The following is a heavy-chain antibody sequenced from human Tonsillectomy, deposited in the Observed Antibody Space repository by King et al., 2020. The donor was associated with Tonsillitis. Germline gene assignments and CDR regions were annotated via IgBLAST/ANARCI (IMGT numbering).Heavy chain of an antibody. CDR3: ARHGVGEQRSRYGMDV. CDR2: IYPGDSDT. Sequence: EQLVQSGAEVKKPGESLKISCKGPGYSFTSYWIGWVRQMPGKGLEWMGIIYPGDSDTRYSPSFHAQVTISADKSSSTAYLQWSSRKASDTAMYYCARHGVGEQRSRYGMDVWGQGTTVTVSS. CDR1: GYSFTSYW. D-gene: IGHD3-16*01. V-gene: IGHV5-51*01. J-gene: IGHJ6*02.